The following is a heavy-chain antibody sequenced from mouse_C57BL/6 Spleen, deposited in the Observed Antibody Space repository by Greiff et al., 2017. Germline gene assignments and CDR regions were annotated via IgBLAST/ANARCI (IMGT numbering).Heavy chain of an antibody. CDR2: INPSNGGT. J-gene: IGHJ4*01. CDR3: AREEDYEAMDY. CDR1: GYTFTSYW. V-gene: IGHV1-53*01. Sequence: QVQLQQPGPELVKPGASVKLSCKASGYTFTSYWMHWVKQRPGQGLEWIGNINPSNGGTTYNEKFKSKATLTVDKSSSTAYMHLSSLTSEDSAVYYSAREEDYEAMDYWGQGTSVTVSS.